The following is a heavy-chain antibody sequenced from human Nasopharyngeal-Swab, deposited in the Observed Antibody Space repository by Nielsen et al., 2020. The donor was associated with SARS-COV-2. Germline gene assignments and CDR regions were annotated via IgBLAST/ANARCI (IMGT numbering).Heavy chain of an antibody. CDR2: ISGSGGST. D-gene: IGHD6-6*01. CDR3: AKDAASSSSHYYGMDV. Sequence: GESLKISCTASGFTFGDYSMSWVRQAPGKGLEWVSAISGSGGSTYYADSVKGRFTISRDNSKNTLYLQMNSLRAEDTAVYYCAKDAASSSSHYYGMDVWGQGTTVTVSS. CDR1: GFTFGDYS. J-gene: IGHJ6*02. V-gene: IGHV3-23*01.